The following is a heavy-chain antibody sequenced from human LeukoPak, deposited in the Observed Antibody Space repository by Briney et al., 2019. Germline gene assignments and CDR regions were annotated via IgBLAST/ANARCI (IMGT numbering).Heavy chain of an antibody. J-gene: IGHJ3*02. CDR2: ISYTGGET. Sequence: SETRSLTCTVSGGSINSYYWSWILQPPGKGREWIGYISYTGGETNYNPPLKSRLTISVDTPKNQFSLMLTSVTAADTAVYYCARQPGGTAAFDIWAQGTMVTVSS. CDR1: GGSINSYY. D-gene: IGHD1-14*01. CDR3: ARQPGGTAAFDI. V-gene: IGHV4-59*08.